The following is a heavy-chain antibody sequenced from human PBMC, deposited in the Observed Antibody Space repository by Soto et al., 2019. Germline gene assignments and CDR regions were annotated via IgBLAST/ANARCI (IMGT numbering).Heavy chain of an antibody. CDR3: ARVRVDPTLKAVANYYYYGMDV. CDR2: ISYDGSNK. CDR1: GFTFSSYA. Sequence: QVQLVESGGGVVQPGRSLRLSCAASGFTFSSYAMHWVRQAPGKGLEWVAVISYDGSNKYYADSVKGRFTISRDNSKNTLYLQMNSLRAEDTAVYYCARVRVDPTLKAVANYYYYGMDVW. V-gene: IGHV3-30-3*01. D-gene: IGHD6-19*01. J-gene: IGHJ6*01.